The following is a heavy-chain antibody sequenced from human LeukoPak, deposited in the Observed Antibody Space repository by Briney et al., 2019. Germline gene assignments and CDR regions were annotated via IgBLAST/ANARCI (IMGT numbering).Heavy chain of an antibody. CDR2: ISAYNGNT. CDR3: ARDRHRRYCSGGSCYGGWFDP. Sequence: GASVKVSCKASGYTFTSYGIGWVRQAPGQGLEWMGWISAYNGNTNYAQKLQGRVTMTTDTSTSTAYMELRSLRSDDTAVYYCARDRHRRYCSGGSCYGGWFDPWGQGTLVTVSS. D-gene: IGHD2-15*01. V-gene: IGHV1-18*01. CDR1: GYTFTSYG. J-gene: IGHJ5*02.